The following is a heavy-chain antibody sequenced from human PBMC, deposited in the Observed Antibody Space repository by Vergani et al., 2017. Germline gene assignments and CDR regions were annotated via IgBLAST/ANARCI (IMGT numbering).Heavy chain of an antibody. CDR3: ARRAERWETLLRDDFDV. D-gene: IGHD1-26*01. J-gene: IGHJ3*01. CDR2: INHSGTI. V-gene: IGHV4-34*10. Sequence: QVRLQESGPGLVKPSETLSLTCAVYGGSLSGYYWSWIRLAPGKGLEWIGEINHSGTINYNPTLKSPFNVSIDTSRDHFSLKLRSVSAAETAVYFCARRAERWETLLRDDFDVWGQGTFVTVSP. CDR1: GGSLSGYY.